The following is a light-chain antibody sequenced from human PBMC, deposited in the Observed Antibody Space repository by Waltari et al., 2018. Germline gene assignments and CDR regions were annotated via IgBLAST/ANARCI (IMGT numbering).Light chain of an antibody. J-gene: IGKJ1*01. Sequence: DVVMTQSPLSLPVTLGQPASISCRSSQSLVYSDGNTYLNWFQQRPGQSPRRLIYKVSKRDAGVPARFSGSGSGTEFTLTISSLQSEDFAVYYCQQYNNWPRTFGQGTKVEIK. V-gene: IGKV2-30*01. CDR3: QQYNNWPRT. CDR1: QSLVYSDGNTY. CDR2: KVS.